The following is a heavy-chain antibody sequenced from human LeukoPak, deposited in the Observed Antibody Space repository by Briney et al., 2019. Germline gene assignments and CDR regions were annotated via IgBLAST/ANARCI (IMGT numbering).Heavy chain of an antibody. D-gene: IGHD3-9*01. V-gene: IGHV4-59*01. CDR1: GGSISSYY. CDR2: IYYTRSN. Sequence: SETLSLTCSVSGGSISSYYWSWIRQPPGKGLEWIGYIYYTRSNNYNPSLKSRVTISVDTSKNQFSLKLSSVTAADTAVYYCARVRYYDILTGYYGDGYFDYWGQGTLVTVSS. J-gene: IGHJ4*02. CDR3: ARVRYYDILTGYYGDGYFDY.